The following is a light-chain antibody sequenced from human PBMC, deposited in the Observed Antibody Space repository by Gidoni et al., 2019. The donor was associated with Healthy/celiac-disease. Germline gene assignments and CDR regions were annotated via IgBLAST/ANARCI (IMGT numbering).Light chain of an antibody. CDR3: QKYNNWPLYT. CDR1: QSVSST. J-gene: IGKJ2*01. V-gene: IGKV3-15*01. CDR2: GAS. Sequence: EIVMTQSPSTLSVSPGERATLSCRASQSVSSTLAWYQQKPGQAPRLLIYGASTRATGIPARFSGSGSGTEFTLTISSLQSEDFAVYHCQKYNNWPLYTFGQXTKLEIK.